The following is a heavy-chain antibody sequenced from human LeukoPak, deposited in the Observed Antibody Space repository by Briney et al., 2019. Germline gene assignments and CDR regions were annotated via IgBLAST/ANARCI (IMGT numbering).Heavy chain of an antibody. CDR3: AKGALWFGELSAFDI. V-gene: IGHV3-23*01. CDR2: ISGSGGST. Sequence: AGGSLRLSCAASGFTFSSYAMSWVRQAPGKGLEWVSAISGSGGSTYYADSVKGRFTTSRDNSKNTLYLQMNSLRAEDTAVYYCAKGALWFGELSAFDIWGQGTMVTVSS. D-gene: IGHD3-10*01. CDR1: GFTFSSYA. J-gene: IGHJ3*02.